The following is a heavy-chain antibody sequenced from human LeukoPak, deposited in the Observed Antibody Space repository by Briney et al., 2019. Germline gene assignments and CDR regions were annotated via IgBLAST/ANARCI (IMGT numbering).Heavy chain of an antibody. Sequence: GGSLRLSCAASGFTFSSYGMHWVRQAPGKELEWVAVISYDGSNKYYADSVKGRFTISRDNSKNTLYLQMNSLRAEDTAVYYCAKDLVAGSALDYWGQGTLVTVSS. V-gene: IGHV3-30*18. CDR2: ISYDGSNK. CDR3: AKDLVAGSALDY. D-gene: IGHD6-19*01. J-gene: IGHJ4*02. CDR1: GFTFSSYG.